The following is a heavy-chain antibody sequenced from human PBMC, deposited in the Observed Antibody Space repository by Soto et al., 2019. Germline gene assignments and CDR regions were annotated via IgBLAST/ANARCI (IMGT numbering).Heavy chain of an antibody. Sequence: SETLSLTCAVSDGSVGSGSYYWSWIRQPPGKGLEWIGYMYNSGITNYNPSLKSRVTISIGASEIQFSLRLTSVTAADTALYYCARSTQFCSRSSCYLTGDAFDIWGQGTMVTVSS. CDR3: ARSTQFCSRSSCYLTGDAFDI. J-gene: IGHJ3*02. CDR2: MYNSGIT. V-gene: IGHV4-61*01. D-gene: IGHD2-2*01. CDR1: DGSVGSGSYY.